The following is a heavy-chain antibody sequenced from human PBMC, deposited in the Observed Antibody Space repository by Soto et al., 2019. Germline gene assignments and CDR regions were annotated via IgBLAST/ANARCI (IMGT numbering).Heavy chain of an antibody. Sequence: SETLSLTCTVSGGSISSYYWSWIRQPPGKGLEWIGYIYYSGSTNCNPSLKSRVTISVDTSKNQFSLKLSSVTAADTAVYYCAREQQLGRQFDYWGQGTLVTVS. CDR2: IYYSGST. CDR3: AREQQLGRQFDY. J-gene: IGHJ4*02. CDR1: GGSISSYY. V-gene: IGHV4-59*01. D-gene: IGHD6-13*01.